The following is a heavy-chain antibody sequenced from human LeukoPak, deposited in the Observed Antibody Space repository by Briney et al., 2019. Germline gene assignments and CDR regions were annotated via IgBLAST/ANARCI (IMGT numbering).Heavy chain of an antibody. D-gene: IGHD6-13*01. V-gene: IGHV3-21*06. Sequence: PGGSLRLSCAASGFTVSSNYMSWVRQAPGKGLEWVSSISRNSRYIYNADSMRGRFTISRDNAKNSLYLQMNSLKPEDTAVYYCARVAEAAAFDSWGQGTLVTVSS. CDR2: ISRNSRYI. CDR1: GFTVSSNY. CDR3: ARVAEAAAFDS. J-gene: IGHJ4*02.